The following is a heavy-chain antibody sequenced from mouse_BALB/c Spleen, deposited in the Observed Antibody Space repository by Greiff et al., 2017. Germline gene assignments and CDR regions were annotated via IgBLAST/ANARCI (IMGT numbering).Heavy chain of an antibody. V-gene: IGHV5-17*02. D-gene: IGHD3-3*01. Sequence: EVKVVESGGGLVQPGGSRKLSCAASGFTFSSFGMHWVRQAPEKGLEWVAYISSGSSTIYYADTVKGRFTISRDNPKNTLFLQMTSLRSEDTAIYYCARSRGRDFDVWGAGTTVTVSS. CDR3: ARSRGRDFDV. CDR2: ISSGSSTI. CDR1: GFTFSSFG. J-gene: IGHJ1*01.